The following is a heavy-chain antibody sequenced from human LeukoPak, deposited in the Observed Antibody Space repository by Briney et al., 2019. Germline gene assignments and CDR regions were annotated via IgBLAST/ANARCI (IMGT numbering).Heavy chain of an antibody. Sequence: GGSLRLSCAASGFTFSNYAMSWVRQAPGRGLEWVSAISTSGGNTYDADSVKGRFTISRDNSQNTLHLQMNSLRAEDTAVYHCARQLGYCSDGSCYFDYWGQGTLVTVSS. D-gene: IGHD2-15*01. J-gene: IGHJ4*02. CDR1: GFTFSNYA. V-gene: IGHV3-23*01. CDR2: ISTSGGNT. CDR3: ARQLGYCSDGSCYFDY.